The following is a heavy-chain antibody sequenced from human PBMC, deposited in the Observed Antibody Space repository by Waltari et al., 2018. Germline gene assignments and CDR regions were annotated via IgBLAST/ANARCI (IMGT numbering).Heavy chain of an antibody. Sequence: GKKPGASVKVSCKASGYTFTSYGISWVRQAPGQGLEWMGWISAYNGNTNYAQKLQGRVTMTTDTSTSTAYMELRSLRSDDTAVYYCASRRQIKLFGAFDIWGQGTMVTVSS. CDR1: GYTFTSYG. D-gene: IGHD2-21*01. V-gene: IGHV1-18*01. CDR3: ASRRQIKLFGAFDI. CDR2: ISAYNGNT. J-gene: IGHJ3*02.